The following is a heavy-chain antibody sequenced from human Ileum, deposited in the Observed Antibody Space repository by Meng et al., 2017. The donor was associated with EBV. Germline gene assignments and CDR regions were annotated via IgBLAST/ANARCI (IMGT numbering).Heavy chain of an antibody. CDR2: ISSSGSPT. CDR3: ASLTP. V-gene: IGHV3-11*01. J-gene: IGHJ5*02. D-gene: IGHD3-9*01. Sequence: QAQLVGFGGGLVKPGGSLRLSCAASGFSFSDYYMSWIRQAPGKGLEWIAYISSSGSPTYYVDSVKGRFTISRDNGKNSVYLQMDSLRVEDTAVYYCASLTPWGQGTLVTVSS. CDR1: GFSFSDYY.